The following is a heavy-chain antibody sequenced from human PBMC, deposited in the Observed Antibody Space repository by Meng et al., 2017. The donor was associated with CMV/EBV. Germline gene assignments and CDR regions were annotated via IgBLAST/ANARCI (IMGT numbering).Heavy chain of an antibody. Sequence: ASVKVSCKASGYTFTNYGISWVRQAPGQGLEWMGWISAYNDNTNYPQNFQGRVTMTTDTSTSTAYMELRSLRSDDTAVYYCARGTRYDFWSGYPPSKFDYWGQGTLVTVSS. CDR3: ARGTRYDFWSGYPPSKFDY. CDR1: GYTFTNYG. D-gene: IGHD3-3*01. CDR2: ISAYNDNT. V-gene: IGHV1-18*01. J-gene: IGHJ4*02.